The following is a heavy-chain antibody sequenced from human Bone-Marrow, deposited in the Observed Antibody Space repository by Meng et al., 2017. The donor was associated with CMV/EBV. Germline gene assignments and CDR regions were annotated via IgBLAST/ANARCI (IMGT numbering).Heavy chain of an antibody. D-gene: IGHD4-17*01. CDR3: ARADYGDTYYYGMDV. CDR1: GYTFTGYY. V-gene: IGHV1-2*02. CDR2: INPNSGGT. Sequence: ASVKVSCKASGYTFTGYYMHWVRQAPGQGLEWMGWINPNSGGTNYAQKFQGRVTMTRDTSISTAYMELSRLRSDDTAVYYCARADYGDTYYYGMDVWGQGTTVTVSS. J-gene: IGHJ6*02.